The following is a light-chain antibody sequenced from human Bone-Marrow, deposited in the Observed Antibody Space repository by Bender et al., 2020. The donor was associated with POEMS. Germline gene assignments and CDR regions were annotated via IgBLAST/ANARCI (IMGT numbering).Light chain of an antibody. CDR1: RSDVGRYNY. J-gene: IGLJ2*01. CDR2: EVS. CDR3: SSYAGTSLI. Sequence: QSALTQPPSASGSLGQSVTVSCTGSRSDVGRYNYVSWYQQHPGKAPKLLISEVSKRPAGGPDRFSGSKSGNTASLTVAGLQAEDEADYYCSSYAGTSLIFGGGTKLAVL. V-gene: IGLV2-8*01.